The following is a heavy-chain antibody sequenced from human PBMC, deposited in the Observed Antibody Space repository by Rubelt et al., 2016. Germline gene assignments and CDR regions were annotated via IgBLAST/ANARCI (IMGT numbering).Heavy chain of an antibody. CDR2: IRAYNGNT. V-gene: IGHV1-18*03. J-gene: IGHJ4*02. CDR3: ARDYCRVGSCYSVFDY. Sequence: QVQLVQSGAEVKKPGASVKVSCKASGYTFTSYGISWVRQAPGQGLEWMGWIRAYNGNTNYTQKVSGTVTMTTDTSTSTAYRERRSLGSDDMAVYYCARDYCRVGSCYSVFDYWGKGTLVTVSS. D-gene: IGHD2-15*01. CDR1: GYTFTSYG.